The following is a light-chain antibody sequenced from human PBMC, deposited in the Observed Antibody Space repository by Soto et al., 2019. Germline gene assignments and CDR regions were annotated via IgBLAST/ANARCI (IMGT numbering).Light chain of an antibody. Sequence: DIQMTQSPSTLSASVGDRVPITCRASQNINSWLAWYQQKPGKAPKLLIYKASSLESGAPSRFSGSGYGTEFTLTISSLQPDDFAAYYCQQYEIYPITFGQGTRLEIK. CDR2: KAS. J-gene: IGKJ5*01. CDR1: QNINSW. CDR3: QQYEIYPIT. V-gene: IGKV1-5*03.